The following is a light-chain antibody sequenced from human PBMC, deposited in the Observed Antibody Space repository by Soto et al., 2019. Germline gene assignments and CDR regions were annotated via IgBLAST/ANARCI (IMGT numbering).Light chain of an antibody. CDR2: DXX. V-gene: IGLV2-14*01. J-gene: IGLJ2*01. CDR1: SSDVGGYNY. Sequence: QSALTQPASVSGSPGQSITISCTGTSSDVGGYNYVSWYQQHPGKAPKLMIYDXXNRPSGVSNRFSGSKSGNTASLTISGXXXXXXXXXXXSSYTSSSTLVVFGGGTKLTVL. CDR3: SSYTSSSTLVV.